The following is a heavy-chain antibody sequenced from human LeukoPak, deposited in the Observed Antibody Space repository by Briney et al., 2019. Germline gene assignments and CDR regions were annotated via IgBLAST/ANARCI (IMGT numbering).Heavy chain of an antibody. J-gene: IGHJ4*02. CDR1: GFIFSSYG. Sequence: PGGSLRLSCAASGFIFSSYGMSWVRQAPGKGLEWVSIISSGSSAIFSADALKGRFTISRDDAKNLLYLDMNSLRAEDTAVYYCARGHTAVTRHFDFWGQGTLVTVSS. CDR2: ISSGSSAI. CDR3: ARGHTAVTRHFDF. V-gene: IGHV3-21*01. D-gene: IGHD4-17*01.